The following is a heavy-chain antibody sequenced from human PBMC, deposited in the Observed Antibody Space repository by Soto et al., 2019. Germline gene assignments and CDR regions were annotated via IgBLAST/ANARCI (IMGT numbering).Heavy chain of an antibody. V-gene: IGHV1-69*13. J-gene: IGHJ4*02. CDR1: GGTFSSYA. CDR2: IIPIFGTA. Sequence: SVKVSCKASGGTFSSYAISWVRQAPGQGLEWMGGIIPIFGTANYAQKFQGRVTITADESTSTAYMELSSLRSEDTAVYYCAKVPGGLAPFDYWGQGTLVTVSS. D-gene: IGHD6-19*01. CDR3: AKVPGGLAPFDY.